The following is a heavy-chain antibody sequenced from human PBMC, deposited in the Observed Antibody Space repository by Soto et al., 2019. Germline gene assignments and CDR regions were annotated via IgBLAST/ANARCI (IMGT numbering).Heavy chain of an antibody. V-gene: IGHV3-74*01. Sequence: GGSLRLSCAASGFTFGHNWVHWVRQAPGKGLVWASRINSDGTTTNYADSVKGRFTISRDNAKNTRYMQMDSLRAEDTAVYYCARIGTYYDSSGFLYWGQGTLVTVSS. CDR3: ARIGTYYDSSGFLY. CDR2: INSDGTTT. J-gene: IGHJ4*02. D-gene: IGHD3-22*01. CDR1: GFTFGHNW.